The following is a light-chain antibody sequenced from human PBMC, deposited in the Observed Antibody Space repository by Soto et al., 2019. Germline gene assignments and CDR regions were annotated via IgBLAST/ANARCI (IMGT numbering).Light chain of an antibody. CDR2: YTS. J-gene: IGKJ1*01. CDR1: QSVSSN. Sequence: EIVMTQSPATLSVSPGERVTLSCRASQSVSSNLAWYQQKPGQAPRLLMYYTSIRPTGIPDRFSGSGSGTEFTLTISSLQSEDYAIYYCQQHNDWPRWTFGQGTKVEMK. CDR3: QQHNDWPRWT. V-gene: IGKV3-15*01.